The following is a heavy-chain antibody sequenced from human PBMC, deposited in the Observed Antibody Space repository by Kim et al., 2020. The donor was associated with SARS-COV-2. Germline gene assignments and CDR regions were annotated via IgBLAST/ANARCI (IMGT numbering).Heavy chain of an antibody. J-gene: IGHJ4*02. D-gene: IGHD6-19*01. Sequence: RFQGRVTSTADESTSTAYMELRSLRSEDTAVYYCARRALGQWLEYYFDYWGQGTLVTVSS. V-gene: IGHV1-69*01. CDR3: ARRALGQWLEYYFDY.